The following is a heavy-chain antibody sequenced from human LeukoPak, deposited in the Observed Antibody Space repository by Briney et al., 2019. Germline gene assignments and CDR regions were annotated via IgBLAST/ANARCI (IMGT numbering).Heavy chain of an antibody. Sequence: ASVKVSCKASGYTFTGYFIHWVRQAPGQGLEWMGLIKPSGGGAGYAQKFQGRLTMTSDTSTSTVYMEMSSLRSEDTAMYYCAREDFGSSTSCYDHWGQGTLVTVSS. V-gene: IGHV1-46*01. CDR1: GYTFTGYF. CDR3: AREDFGSSTSCYDH. J-gene: IGHJ4*02. CDR2: IKPSGGGA. D-gene: IGHD2-2*01.